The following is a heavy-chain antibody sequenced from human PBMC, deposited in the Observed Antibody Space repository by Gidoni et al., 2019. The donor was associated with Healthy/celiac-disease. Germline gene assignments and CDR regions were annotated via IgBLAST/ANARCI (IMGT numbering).Heavy chain of an antibody. J-gene: IGHJ4*02. CDR1: GGSISSSSYY. D-gene: IGHD3-16*01. CDR2: IYYSGST. Sequence: QLQLQESGPGLVKPSETLSLTCTVSGGSISSSSYYWGWIRQPPGKGLEWIGSIYYSGSTYYNPSLKSRVTISVDTSKNQFSLKLSSVTAADTAVYYCARHSTYYDYVWGLGPASYFDYWGQGTLVTVSS. CDR3: ARHSTYYDYVWGLGPASYFDY. V-gene: IGHV4-39*01.